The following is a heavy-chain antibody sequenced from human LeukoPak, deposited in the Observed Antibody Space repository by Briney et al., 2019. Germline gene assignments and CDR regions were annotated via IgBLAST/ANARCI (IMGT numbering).Heavy chain of an antibody. D-gene: IGHD1-26*01. J-gene: IGHJ4*02. Sequence: GESLKISWKGSGYSFTSYWIGWVCQMPGKGLEWMGIIYPGDSDTRYSPSFQGQVTISAEKSSSTAYLQWSGLKASDTATYYCARLAGIVGATVGYWGQGTLVTVSS. CDR2: IYPGDSDT. V-gene: IGHV5-51*01. CDR3: ARLAGIVGATVGY. CDR1: GYSFTSYW.